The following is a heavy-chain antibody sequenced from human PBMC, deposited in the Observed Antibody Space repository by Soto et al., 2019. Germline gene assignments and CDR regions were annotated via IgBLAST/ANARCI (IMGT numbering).Heavy chain of an antibody. J-gene: IGHJ4*02. D-gene: IGHD4-4*01. CDR3: ARVASDYINSVDH. Sequence: DVQLLESGGGLVQPGGSLRLSCAASGFTFNAYVMTWVRQAPGKGLEWVSAIGGSGGNRYYAGSVRGRFTISRDNSKDTVDLQMNSLRVEDTAVYCCARVASDYINSVDHWGQGILVSVSS. CDR1: GFTFNAYV. V-gene: IGHV3-23*01. CDR2: IGGSGGNR.